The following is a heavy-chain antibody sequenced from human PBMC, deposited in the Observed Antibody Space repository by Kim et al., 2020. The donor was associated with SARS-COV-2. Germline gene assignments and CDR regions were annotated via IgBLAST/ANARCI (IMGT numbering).Heavy chain of an antibody. CDR2: IYYSGST. CDR1: GGSISSGGYY. J-gene: IGHJ5*02. CDR3: ARDWGDTAMGGWFDP. V-gene: IGHV4-31*03. D-gene: IGHD5-18*01. Sequence: SETLSLTCTVSGGSISSGGYYWSWIRQHPGKGLEWIGYIYYSGSTYYNPSLKSRVTISVDTSKNQFSLKLSSVTAADTAMYYCARDWGDTAMGGWFDPWGQGTLVTVSS.